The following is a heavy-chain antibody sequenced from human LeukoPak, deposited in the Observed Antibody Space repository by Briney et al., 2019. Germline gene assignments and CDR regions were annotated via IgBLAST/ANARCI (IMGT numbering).Heavy chain of an antibody. CDR2: VHTSGST. Sequence: PSETLSLTCTVSGVSISSYYWGWIRQPAGKGLEWIGRVHTSGSTNYNPSLKSRVTISVDTSKNQFSLKLSSVTAADTAVYYCARQSFRHYDSSGYYYQMYSYAFDIWGQGTMVTVSS. J-gene: IGHJ3*02. V-gene: IGHV4-4*07. CDR3: ARQSFRHYDSSGYYYQMYSYAFDI. D-gene: IGHD3-22*01. CDR1: GVSISSYY.